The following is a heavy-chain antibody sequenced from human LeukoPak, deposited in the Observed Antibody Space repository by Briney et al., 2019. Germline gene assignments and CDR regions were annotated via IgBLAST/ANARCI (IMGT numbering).Heavy chain of an antibody. V-gene: IGHV4-4*07. D-gene: IGHD2-15*01. CDR1: GGSISSYY. Sequence: SETLSLTCTVSGGSISSYYWSWIRQPAGKGLEWIGRIYTSGSTNCNPSLKSRVTMSVDTSKNQFSLKLSSVTAADTAVYFCARDVGYCSGGSCGFDYWGQGTLVTVSS. CDR2: IYTSGST. J-gene: IGHJ4*02. CDR3: ARDVGYCSGGSCGFDY.